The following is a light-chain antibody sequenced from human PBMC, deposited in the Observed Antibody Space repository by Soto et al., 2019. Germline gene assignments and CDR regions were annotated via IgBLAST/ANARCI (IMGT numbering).Light chain of an antibody. CDR2: KAS. Sequence: DIQMTQSPSTLSASVGDRVTITCRASESISSGLAWYQQKPGKAPNLLIYKASSLESGVPSRFSGSGSGTEFTLTISSLQPDDFATYYCQQYNSYSPSTFGQGTKVDIK. V-gene: IGKV1-5*03. CDR1: ESISSG. CDR3: QQYNSYSPST. J-gene: IGKJ1*01.